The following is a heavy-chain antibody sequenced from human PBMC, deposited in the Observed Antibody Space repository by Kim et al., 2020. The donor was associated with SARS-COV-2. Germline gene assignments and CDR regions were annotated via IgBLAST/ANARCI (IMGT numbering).Heavy chain of an antibody. V-gene: IGHV3-74*01. Sequence: TYADSVKGRFTISRDNAKNTLYLQMNSLSAEDTAVYYCARGLVGPYYFDYWGRGTLVTASS. D-gene: IGHD6-6*01. J-gene: IGHJ4*02. CDR3: ARGLVGPYYFDY.